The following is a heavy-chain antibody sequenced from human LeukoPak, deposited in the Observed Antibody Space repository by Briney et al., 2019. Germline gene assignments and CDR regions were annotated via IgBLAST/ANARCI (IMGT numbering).Heavy chain of an antibody. D-gene: IGHD5-18*01. J-gene: IGHJ3*02. CDR1: GFTFSSYG. V-gene: IGHV3-30*19. CDR3: ARARSSYGYGDAFDI. CDR2: ISYDGSSK. Sequence: GGSLRLSCAASGFTFSSYGMYWVRQAPGKGLEWVAVISYDGSSKYYADSVKGRFTISRDNSKNTLYLQMNSLRAEDTAVYYCARARSSYGYGDAFDIWGQGTMVTVSS.